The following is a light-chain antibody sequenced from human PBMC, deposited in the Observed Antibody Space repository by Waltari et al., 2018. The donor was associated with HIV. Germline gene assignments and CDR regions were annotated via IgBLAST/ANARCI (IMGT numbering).Light chain of an antibody. V-gene: IGLV2-14*03. Sequence: QSALTQPDSVSGSPGQSITISCAGNTSDIGGSDFVSWYQHHPGKAPKLVIYDVLRRPPGISRRFSGSKSANTASLTISGLQVADEGDYFCTSDTTVTNKPVVFGGGTRLTVL. CDR3: TSDTTVTNKPVV. J-gene: IGLJ2*01. CDR2: DVL. CDR1: TSDIGGSDF.